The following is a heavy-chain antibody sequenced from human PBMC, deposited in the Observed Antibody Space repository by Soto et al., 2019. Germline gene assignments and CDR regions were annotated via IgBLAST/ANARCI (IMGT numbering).Heavy chain of an antibody. CDR3: ARDLGEQPPEYYFDY. Sequence: PSETLSLTCTVSGGSISSSSYYWGWIRQPPGKGLEWIGHIYYSGTTYYNPSLKSPVLMSVDASKNQFSLRLSSVTAADTAVYYCARDLGEQPPEYYFDYWGQGTLVTVSS. J-gene: IGHJ4*02. CDR2: IYYSGTT. CDR1: GGSISSSSYY. V-gene: IGHV4-39*02. D-gene: IGHD1-26*01.